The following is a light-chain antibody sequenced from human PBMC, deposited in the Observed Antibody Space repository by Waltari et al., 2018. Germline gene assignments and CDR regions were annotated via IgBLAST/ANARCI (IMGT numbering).Light chain of an antibody. J-gene: IGKJ1*01. Sequence: EIVLTQSPGTLSLSPGERATLSCRASQSVGSYLAWYQQKPGQAPSLLIYDASTMATVSPDRFGGSGSGTDFSLTISRLESEDFAVYYCQKYVNLPATFGQGTKVEIK. CDR1: QSVGSY. CDR2: DAS. CDR3: QKYVNLPAT. V-gene: IGKV3-20*01.